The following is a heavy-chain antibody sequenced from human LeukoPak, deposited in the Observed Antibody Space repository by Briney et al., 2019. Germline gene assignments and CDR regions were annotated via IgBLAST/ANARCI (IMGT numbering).Heavy chain of an antibody. Sequence: GGSLRLSCSASGFTFSSYAMHWVRQAPGKGLEYVSAISSNGGSTYYADSVKGRFTISRDNSKNTLYLQMSSLRAEDTAVYHCVKDPAVAGTRYFDYWGQGTLVTVSS. CDR3: VKDPAVAGTRYFDY. CDR2: ISSNGGST. CDR1: GFTFSSYA. V-gene: IGHV3-64D*09. D-gene: IGHD6-19*01. J-gene: IGHJ4*02.